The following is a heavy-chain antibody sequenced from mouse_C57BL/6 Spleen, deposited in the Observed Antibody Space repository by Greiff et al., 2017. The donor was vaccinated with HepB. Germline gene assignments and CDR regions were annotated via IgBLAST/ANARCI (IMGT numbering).Heavy chain of an antibody. V-gene: IGHV7-3*01. J-gene: IGHJ4*01. CDR1: GFTFTDYY. D-gene: IGHD2-4*01. CDR3: ARSPSYYDYDGYAMDY. CDR2: IRNKANGYTT. Sequence: VQLKESGGGLVQPGGSLSLSCAASGFTFTDYYMSWVRQPPGKALEWLGFIRNKANGYTTEYSASVKGRFTISRDTSQSILYLQMNALRAEDSATYYCARSPSYYDYDGYAMDYWGQGTSVTVSS.